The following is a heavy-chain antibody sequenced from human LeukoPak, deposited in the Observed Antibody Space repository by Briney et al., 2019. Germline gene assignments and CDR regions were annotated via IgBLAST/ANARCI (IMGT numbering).Heavy chain of an antibody. CDR2: IKQDGSEK. CDR3: AREGAYYDILTGYSYYFDY. CDR1: GFTFSSYS. Sequence: GGSLRLSCAASGFTFSSYSMSWVRQAPGKGLEWVANIKQDGSEKYYVDSVKGRFTISRDNAKNSLYLQMNSLRAEDTAVYYCAREGAYYDILTGYSYYFDYWGQGTLVTVSS. D-gene: IGHD3-9*01. J-gene: IGHJ4*02. V-gene: IGHV3-7*01.